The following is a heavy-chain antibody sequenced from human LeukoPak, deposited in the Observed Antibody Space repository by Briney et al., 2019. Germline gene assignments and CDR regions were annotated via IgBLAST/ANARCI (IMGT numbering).Heavy chain of an antibody. D-gene: IGHD2-15*01. CDR1: GFTFSSYW. J-gene: IGHJ4*02. CDR3: ARALVVVDFDY. V-gene: IGHV3-7*03. Sequence: PGGSLRLSCAASGFTFSSYWMSWVRQAPGKGLEWVANIKQDGSEKYYVDSVKGRFTIFRDNAKNSLYLQMNSLRAEDTAVYYCARALVVVDFDYWGQGTLVTVSS. CDR2: IKQDGSEK.